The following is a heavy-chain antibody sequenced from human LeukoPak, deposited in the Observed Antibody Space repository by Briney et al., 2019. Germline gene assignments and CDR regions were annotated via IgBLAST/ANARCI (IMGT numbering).Heavy chain of an antibody. D-gene: IGHD6-13*01. CDR3: AKDSAVRYSSSWSLGY. CDR1: GFTFSSYA. J-gene: IGHJ4*02. Sequence: GGSLRLSCAASGFTFSSYAMSWVRQAPGKGLEWVSAISGSGGSTYYADSVKGRFTISRDNSKNTLYLQMNSLRAEDTAVYYCAKDSAVRYSSSWSLGYWGQGTLVTVSS. V-gene: IGHV3-23*01. CDR2: ISGSGGST.